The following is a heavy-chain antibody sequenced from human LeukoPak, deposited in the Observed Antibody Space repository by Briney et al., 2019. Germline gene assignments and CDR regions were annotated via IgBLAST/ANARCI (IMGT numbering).Heavy chain of an antibody. CDR1: GGSISSGGYY. CDR2: IYYSGST. CDR3: ARDRYSSSWYTASDI. V-gene: IGHV4-61*08. Sequence: RASQTLSLTCTVSGGSISSGGYYWSWIRQPPGKGLEWIGYIYYSGSTNYNPSLKSRVTISVDTSKNQFSLKLSSVTAADTAVYYCARDRYSSSWYTASDIWGQGTMVTVSS. D-gene: IGHD6-13*01. J-gene: IGHJ3*02.